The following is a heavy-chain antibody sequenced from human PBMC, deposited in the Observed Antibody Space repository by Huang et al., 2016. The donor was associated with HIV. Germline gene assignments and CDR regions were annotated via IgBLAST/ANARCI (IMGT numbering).Heavy chain of an antibody. CDR1: GYGFIIDW. J-gene: IGHJ4*02. Sequence: EVLLVQSGAELKEPGESLKISCKASGYGFIIDWIGRVRQKPGKGREWRGIIYPRDSETKYSPSCDGQVTISADKSTRNAYLQWESLKAPDTAIYFCARQVDGFRSHFDFWGQGTLVSVSS. D-gene: IGHD5-18*01. CDR2: IYPRDSET. CDR3: ARQVDGFRSHFDF. V-gene: IGHV5-51*01.